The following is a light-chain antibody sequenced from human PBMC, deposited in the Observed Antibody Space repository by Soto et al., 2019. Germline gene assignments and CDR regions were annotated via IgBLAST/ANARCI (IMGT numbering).Light chain of an antibody. Sequence: QSALTQPPSASGSPGQSVTISCTGTSSDVGGSDYVSWYQHHPGKAPKLMIYDVSKRPSGVPDRFSGSKSGNMASLTVSGLQADDEADYYCLSHVGHSNVFGTGTKLTVL. V-gene: IGLV2-8*01. CDR3: LSHVGHSNV. J-gene: IGLJ1*01. CDR1: SSDVGGSDY. CDR2: DVS.